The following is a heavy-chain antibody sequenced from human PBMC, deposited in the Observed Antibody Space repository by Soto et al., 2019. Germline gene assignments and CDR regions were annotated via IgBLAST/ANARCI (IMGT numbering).Heavy chain of an antibody. V-gene: IGHV1-3*01. CDR1: GDTFVTYS. CDR2: ISLDGGYT. Sequence: ASVKVSCKTSGDTFVTYSIHWMRQAPGQRLEWLGRISLDGGYTDFSPNFQDRLSFTWDSSATTAYMQLSSLTFEDTAVYYCARFRSLGFNFFDYWGQGTLVTVS. CDR3: ARFRSLGFNFFDY. J-gene: IGHJ4*02. D-gene: IGHD3-10*01.